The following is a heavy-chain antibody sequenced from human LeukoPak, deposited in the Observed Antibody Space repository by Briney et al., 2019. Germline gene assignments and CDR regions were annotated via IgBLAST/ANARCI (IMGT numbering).Heavy chain of an antibody. V-gene: IGHV3-30*03. CDR3: ASGTDSYDSGGFFREPFFAY. D-gene: IGHD3-22*01. CDR2: ITFDGSNK. J-gene: IGHJ4*02. Sequence: GRSLRLSCAASGFTFSTYGMHWVRQAPGKGLEWVAVITFDGSNKYYADSVKGRFTISRDNSKNTLYLQMNSLRAEDTALYYCASGTDSYDSGGFFREPFFAYWGQGTLVTVSS. CDR1: GFTFSTYG.